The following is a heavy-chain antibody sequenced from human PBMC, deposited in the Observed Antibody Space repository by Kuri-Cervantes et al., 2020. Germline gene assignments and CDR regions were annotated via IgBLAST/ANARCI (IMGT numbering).Heavy chain of an antibody. Sequence: GGSLRLSCAVSGFTFSDYYMSWIRQAPGKGLEWVSYISSSGSTIYYADSVKGRFTISRDNSKNTPYLQMNSLRAEDTAVYYCARGVVAAATLGWFDPWGQGTLVTVSS. V-gene: IGHV3-11*01. CDR2: ISSSGSTI. CDR3: ARGVVAAATLGWFDP. D-gene: IGHD2-15*01. CDR1: GFTFSDYY. J-gene: IGHJ5*02.